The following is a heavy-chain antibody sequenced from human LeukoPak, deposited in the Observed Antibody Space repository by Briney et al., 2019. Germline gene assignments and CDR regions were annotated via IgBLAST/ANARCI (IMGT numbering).Heavy chain of an antibody. V-gene: IGHV3-23*01. CDR3: ARDVNDYVWGSYRYKEVGMDV. D-gene: IGHD3-16*02. J-gene: IGHJ6*02. CDR2: ISGSGGST. Sequence: GGSLRLSCAASGFTFSSYAMSWVRQAPGKGLEWVSAISGSGGSTYYADSVKGRFTISRDNSKNTLYLQMNSLRAEDTAVYYCARDVNDYVWGSYRYKEVGMDVWGQGTTATVSS. CDR1: GFTFSSYA.